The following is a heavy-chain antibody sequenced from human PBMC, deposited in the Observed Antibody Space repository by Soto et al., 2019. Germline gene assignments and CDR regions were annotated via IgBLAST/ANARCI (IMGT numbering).Heavy chain of an antibody. CDR1: GFTFSSYA. D-gene: IGHD3-3*01. CDR3: ARDPPMMVSIVDPKWDFDY. CDR2: ISYDGSNK. V-gene: IGHV3-30-3*01. J-gene: IGHJ4*02. Sequence: LGGSLRLSCAASGFTFSSYAMHWVRQAPGKGLEWVAVISYDGSNKYYADSVKGRFTISRDNSKNTLYLQMNSLRAEDTAVYYCARDPPMMVSIVDPKWDFDYWGQGTLVTVSS.